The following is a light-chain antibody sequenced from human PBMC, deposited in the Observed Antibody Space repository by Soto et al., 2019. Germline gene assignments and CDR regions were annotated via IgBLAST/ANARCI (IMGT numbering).Light chain of an antibody. J-gene: IGLJ1*01. CDR2: GIS. CDR3: SAYAGNNNCV. V-gene: IGLV2-8*01. Sequence: QSALTQPPSASGSLGKSVTISCTGTSSDVGGYDYVSWYQQHPGKAPKLILYGISERPSGVPDRFSGSRSGNTASLTVSGLQPEDEADYYCSAYAGNNNCVFGTGIKLTVL. CDR1: SSDVGGYDY.